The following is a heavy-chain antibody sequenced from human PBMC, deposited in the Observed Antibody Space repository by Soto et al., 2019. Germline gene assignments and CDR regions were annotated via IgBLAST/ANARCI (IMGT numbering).Heavy chain of an antibody. J-gene: IGHJ4*02. CDR2: IYPGDSDA. CDR1: GYTFSKYW. V-gene: IGHV5-51*01. D-gene: IGHD3-10*01. CDR3: ARQGGEYNTMSDY. Sequence: GESLKISCKGSGYTFSKYWIGWVRQTPGKGLEWMGTIYPGDSDARYSPSFEGQVTFSADKSISTAYLQWSSLKASDTAIYYCARQGGEYNTMSDYWGQGTLVTVSS.